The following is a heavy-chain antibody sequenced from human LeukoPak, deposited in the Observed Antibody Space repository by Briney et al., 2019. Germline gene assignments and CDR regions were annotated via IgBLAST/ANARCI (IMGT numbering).Heavy chain of an antibody. CDR2: ISNTGATM. CDR1: GFTFSSYS. Sequence: GGSLRLSCAASGFTFSSYSMNWVRQAPGKGLEWVSYISNTGATMYYADSVKGRFTISRDNVQNSLYLQMNSLRAEDTAMYYCARDRGYFDNWGQGTLVTVSS. J-gene: IGHJ4*02. V-gene: IGHV3-48*04. CDR3: ARDRGYFDN.